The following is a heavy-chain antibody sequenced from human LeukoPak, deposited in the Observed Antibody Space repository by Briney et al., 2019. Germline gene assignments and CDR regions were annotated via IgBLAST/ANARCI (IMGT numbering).Heavy chain of an antibody. CDR1: GFTFSSYA. Sequence: GVSLRLTCAASGFTFSSYAMIWVRQAPGKGLEGVSDISGSDASTYYADSGRGRITISRDNSKNTLYLQMNSLRAEYTAVYYCAKGSRGWQLDFDYWGQGTLVTVSS. J-gene: IGHJ4*02. CDR3: AKGSRGWQLDFDY. D-gene: IGHD6-19*01. CDR2: ISGSDAST. V-gene: IGHV3-23*01.